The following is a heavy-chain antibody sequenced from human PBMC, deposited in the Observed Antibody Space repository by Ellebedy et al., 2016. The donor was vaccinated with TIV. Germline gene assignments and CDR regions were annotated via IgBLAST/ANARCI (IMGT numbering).Heavy chain of an antibody. V-gene: IGHV3-72*01. Sequence: GESLKISXAASGFSSSDHYMDWVRQAPGKGLEWVGRTRNKAHSYTTEYAASVKGRFTISRDGSQNSLFLQMNSLKTEDTAVYFYARGAYCGGDCHVTFDSWGQGTLVTVSS. CDR1: GFSSSDHY. CDR3: ARGAYCGGDCHVTFDS. D-gene: IGHD2-21*02. CDR2: TRNKAHSYTT. J-gene: IGHJ4*02.